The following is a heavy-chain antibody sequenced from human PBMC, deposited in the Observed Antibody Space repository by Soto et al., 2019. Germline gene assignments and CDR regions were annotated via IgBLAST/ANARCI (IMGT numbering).Heavy chain of an antibody. V-gene: IGHV4-31*03. J-gene: IGHJ4*02. CDR2: IYYSGST. CDR1: VGSISSGGYY. D-gene: IGHD6-19*01. Sequence: PSETLSLTCTVSVGSISSGGYYWSWIRQHPGKGLEWIGYIYYSGSTYYNPSLKSRVTISVDTSKNQFSLKLSSVTAADTAVYYCARDSSGWYSFDYWGQGTLVTVSS. CDR3: ARDSSGWYSFDY.